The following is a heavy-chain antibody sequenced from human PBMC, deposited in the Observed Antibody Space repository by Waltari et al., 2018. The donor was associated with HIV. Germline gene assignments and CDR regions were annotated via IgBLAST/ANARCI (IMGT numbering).Heavy chain of an antibody. J-gene: IGHJ4*02. Sequence: QLQLQESGPGLVKPSETLSLSCTVSGGSISSSSYYWGWIRQPPGKGLGWIGSIYSCGSNYDSQPRKRVRTIAVDTSKNRLSVKLSSVPAADTAVYYCARHALPAYEPWGYSSSTYFDYWGQGTLVTVSS. CDR3: ARHALPAYEPWGYSSSTYFDY. D-gene: IGHD6-13*01. CDR2: IYSCGSN. CDR1: GGSISSSSYY. V-gene: IGHV4-39*01.